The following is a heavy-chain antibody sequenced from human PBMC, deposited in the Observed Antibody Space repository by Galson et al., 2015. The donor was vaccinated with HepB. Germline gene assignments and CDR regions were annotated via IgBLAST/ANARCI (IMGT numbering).Heavy chain of an antibody. Sequence: SVKVSCKASGYTFTSYGISWVRQAPGQGLEWMGWISAYNGNTNYAQKLQGRVTMTTDTSTSTAYMELRSLRSDDTAVYYCARSIASPYYYYYYGMDVWGQGTTVTVSS. CDR2: ISAYNGNT. V-gene: IGHV1-18*01. J-gene: IGHJ6*02. D-gene: IGHD2-2*01. CDR1: GYTFTSYG. CDR3: ARSIASPYYYYYYGMDV.